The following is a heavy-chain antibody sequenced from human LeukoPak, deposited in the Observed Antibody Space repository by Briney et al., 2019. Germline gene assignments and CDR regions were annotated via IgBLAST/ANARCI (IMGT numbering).Heavy chain of an antibody. D-gene: IGHD6-6*01. V-gene: IGHV1-69*13. CDR1: GGTFSSYA. CDR2: IIPIFGTA. J-gene: IGHJ4*02. CDR3: ARSNIAARLLYYYFDY. Sequence: AVKVSCKASGGTFSSYAISWVRQAPGQGLEWMGGIIPIFGTANYAQKFQGRVTITADESTSTAYMELSSLRSEDTAVYYFARSNIAARLLYYYFDYWGQGTLVNVSS.